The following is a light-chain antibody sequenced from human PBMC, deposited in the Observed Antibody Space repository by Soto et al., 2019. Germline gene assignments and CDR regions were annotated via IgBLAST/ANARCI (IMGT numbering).Light chain of an antibody. V-gene: IGLV2-14*03. CDR2: DVS. CDR3: NAYIRHSTQV. J-gene: IGLJ3*02. CDR1: SNDVGDYNY. Sequence: QSVLTQPASVSGSPGQSITIPCTGTSNDVGDYNYVSWYQQHPGKAPRLIIFDVSHRPSGVSTRFSGSKSDNTASLTISGLQAEDEADYYCNAYIRHSTQVFGGGTKLTVL.